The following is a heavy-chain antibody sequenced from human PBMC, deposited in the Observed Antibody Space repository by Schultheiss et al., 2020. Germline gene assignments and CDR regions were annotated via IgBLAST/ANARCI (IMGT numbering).Heavy chain of an antibody. D-gene: IGHD3-10*01. Sequence: SETLSLTCTVSGYSISSGYYWGWIRQPPGKGLEWIGHIFHSGSTYYNPSLKSRVTISVDTSKNQFSLKLSSVTAADTAVYYCAREDPMVRGVIKSWGQGTLVTVSS. CDR2: IFHSGST. CDR1: GYSISSGYY. CDR3: AREDPMVRGVIKS. J-gene: IGHJ4*02. V-gene: IGHV4-38-2*02.